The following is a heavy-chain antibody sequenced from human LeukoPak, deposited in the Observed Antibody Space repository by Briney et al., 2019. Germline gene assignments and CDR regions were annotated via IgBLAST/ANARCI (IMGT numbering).Heavy chain of an antibody. CDR2: IYSGGST. CDR3: ARDSPRNSSSSDI. D-gene: IGHD6-13*01. Sequence: PGGSLRLSCAASGFTFSSNYMSWVRQAPGKGLEWVSVIYSGGSTYYADSVTGRFTISRDNSKNTLYLQMNSLRAEDTAVYYCARDSPRNSSSSDIWGQGTMVTVSS. V-gene: IGHV3-53*01. J-gene: IGHJ3*02. CDR1: GFTFSSNY.